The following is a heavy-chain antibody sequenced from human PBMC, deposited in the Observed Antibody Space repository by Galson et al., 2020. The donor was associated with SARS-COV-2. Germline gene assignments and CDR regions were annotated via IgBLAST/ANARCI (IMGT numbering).Heavy chain of an antibody. CDR2: ISWDGGST. J-gene: IGHJ4*02. CDR1: GFTFDDYT. CDR3: AKDAYSSSWYSARFYYFDY. D-gene: IGHD6-13*01. V-gene: IGHV3-43*01. Sequence: GESLKISCAASGFTFDDYTMHWVRQAPGKGLEWVSLISWDGGSTYYADSVKGRFTISRDNSKSSLYLQMNSLRTEDTALYYCAKDAYSSSWYSARFYYFDYWGQGTLVTVSS.